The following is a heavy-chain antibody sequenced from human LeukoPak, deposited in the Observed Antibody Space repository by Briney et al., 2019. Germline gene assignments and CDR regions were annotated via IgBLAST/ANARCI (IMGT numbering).Heavy chain of an antibody. V-gene: IGHV7-4-1*02. CDR1: GYTFTSYA. D-gene: IGHD2-2*01. Sequence: ASVKVSCKASGYTFTSYAMNWVRQAPGQGLEWMGWINTNTGNPTYAQGFTGRFVFSLDTSVSTAYLQISSLKAEDTAVYYCARAPAGSCSSTRCSTAEYFQHWGQGTLVTVSS. CDR3: ARAPAGSCSSTRCSTAEYFQH. J-gene: IGHJ1*01. CDR2: INTNTGNP.